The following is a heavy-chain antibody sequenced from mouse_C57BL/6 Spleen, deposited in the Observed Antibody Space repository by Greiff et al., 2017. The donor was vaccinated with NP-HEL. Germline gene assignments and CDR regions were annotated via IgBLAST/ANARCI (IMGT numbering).Heavy chain of an antibody. CDR3: ARDYDYDPFAY. J-gene: IGHJ3*01. CDR1: GFTFSSYA. V-gene: IGHV5-4*01. CDR2: ISDGGSYT. D-gene: IGHD2-4*01. Sequence: EVQVVESGGGLVKPGGSLKLSCAASGFTFSSYAMSWVRQTPEKRLEWVATISDGGSYTYYPDNVKGRFTISRDNAKNNLYLQMSHLKSEDTAMYYCARDYDYDPFAYWGQGTLVTVSA.